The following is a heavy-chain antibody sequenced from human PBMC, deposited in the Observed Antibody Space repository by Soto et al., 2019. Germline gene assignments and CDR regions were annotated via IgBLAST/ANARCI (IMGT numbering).Heavy chain of an antibody. V-gene: IGHV1-69*13. D-gene: IGHD6-19*01. CDR3: ARDRGSAGRGYYFDY. J-gene: IGHJ4*02. Sequence: ASVKVSCKASGGTFSSYAISWVRQAPGQGLEWMGGIIPIFGTANYAQKFQGRVTITADESTSTAYMELSSLRSEDTTVDYWARDRGSAGRGYYFDYWGQGTLVTVSS. CDR2: IIPIFGTA. CDR1: GGTFSSYA.